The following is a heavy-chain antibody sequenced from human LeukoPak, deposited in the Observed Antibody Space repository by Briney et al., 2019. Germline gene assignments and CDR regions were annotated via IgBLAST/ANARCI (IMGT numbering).Heavy chain of an antibody. Sequence: PGGSLRLSCAASGFTFSSYSMNWVRQAPGKGLEWLSYISTGSSTIYYADSVKGRFTISRDNAKNSLYLQMNSLRDEDTAVYYCARDRSEQWLVHAFDIWGQGTMVTVSS. D-gene: IGHD6-19*01. V-gene: IGHV3-48*02. CDR2: ISTGSSTI. CDR3: ARDRSEQWLVHAFDI. J-gene: IGHJ3*02. CDR1: GFTFSSYS.